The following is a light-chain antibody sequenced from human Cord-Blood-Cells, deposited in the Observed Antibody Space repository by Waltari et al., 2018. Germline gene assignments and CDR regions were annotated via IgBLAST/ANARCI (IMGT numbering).Light chain of an antibody. Sequence: DIQMTQSPSPLSASVGDRVTITCRASQSISSYLNWYQQKPGKAPKLLIYAASSLQSGVPSRFSGNGSGTDFTLTISSLQPEDFATYYCQQSYSTLYTFGQGTKLEIK. CDR1: QSISSY. V-gene: IGKV1-39*01. J-gene: IGKJ2*01. CDR3: QQSYSTLYT. CDR2: AAS.